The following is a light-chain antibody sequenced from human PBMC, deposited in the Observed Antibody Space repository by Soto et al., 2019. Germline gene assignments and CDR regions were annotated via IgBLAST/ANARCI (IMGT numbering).Light chain of an antibody. Sequence: QSVLTQPPSASGSPGQSVTISCTGTSSDIGGYNYVSWYQLHPGKAPKLLIYDVTRRPSGVPARFSGPKSRSTASLTVSGLQAEDEGDYYCSTYAGNKKLIFGGGTKLTVL. CDR2: DVT. J-gene: IGLJ2*01. V-gene: IGLV2-8*01. CDR1: SSDIGGYNY. CDR3: STYAGNKKLI.